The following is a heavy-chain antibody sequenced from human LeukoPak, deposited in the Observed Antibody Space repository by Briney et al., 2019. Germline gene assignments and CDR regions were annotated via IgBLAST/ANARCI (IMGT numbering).Heavy chain of an antibody. CDR2: ISSRGYT. D-gene: IGHD6-19*01. J-gene: IGHJ4*03. CDR3: VRTMTREWGGWYDNDY. V-gene: IGHV4-4*07. CDR1: GSSVSNHW. Sequence: SETLSLTCTVSGSSVSNHWWIWIRQPAGKGLEWIGRISSRGYTNYNPSLKSRVAISVDTSKNQFSLKLNSVTAADTAVYYCVRTMTREWGGWYDNDYWGRGTLVTVSS.